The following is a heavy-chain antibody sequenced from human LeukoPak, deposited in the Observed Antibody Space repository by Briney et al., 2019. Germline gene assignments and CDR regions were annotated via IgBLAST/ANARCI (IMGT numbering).Heavy chain of an antibody. CDR2: IGTAGDT. CDR3: ARASVRRGYYFDY. J-gene: IGHJ4*02. V-gene: IGHV3-13*01. Sequence: GGSLRLSCAASGFTFSSYDMHWVRLATGKGLEWVSAIGTAGDTYYPGSVKGRFTISRENAKNSLYLQMNSLRARDTAVYYCARASVRRGYYFDYWGQGTLVTVSS. CDR1: GFTFSSYD.